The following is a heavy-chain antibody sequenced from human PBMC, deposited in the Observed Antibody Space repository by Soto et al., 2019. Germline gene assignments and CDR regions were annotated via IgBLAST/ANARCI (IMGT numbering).Heavy chain of an antibody. D-gene: IGHD2-2*01. Sequence: GXLGLSCADSGFTFSTYSMNWVRQAPGNGLEWVSSISSSGTYIHYADSLKGRFTISRDNAKNSLYLQMISLRAEDTAVYYCARDPSDCSSTSCWGYYALDVWGQGTTVTVSS. CDR1: GFTFSTYS. V-gene: IGHV3-21*01. CDR2: ISSSGTYI. CDR3: ARDPSDCSSTSCWGYYALDV. J-gene: IGHJ6*02.